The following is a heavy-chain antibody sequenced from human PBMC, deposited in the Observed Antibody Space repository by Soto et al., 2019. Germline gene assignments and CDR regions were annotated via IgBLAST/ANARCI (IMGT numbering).Heavy chain of an antibody. V-gene: IGHV4-34*01. Sequence: QVQLQQWGAGLLKPSETLSLTCAVYGGSFSGYYWSWIRQPPGKGLEWIGEINHSGSTNYNPSLKSRVTISVDTSKNQCSLKLSSVTAADTAVYYCARGPVDDSSGTFDPWGQGTLVTVSS. CDR3: ARGPVDDSSGTFDP. D-gene: IGHD3-22*01. CDR1: GGSFSGYY. CDR2: INHSGST. J-gene: IGHJ5*02.